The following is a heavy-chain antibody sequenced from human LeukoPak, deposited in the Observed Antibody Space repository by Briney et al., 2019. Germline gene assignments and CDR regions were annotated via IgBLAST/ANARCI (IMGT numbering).Heavy chain of an antibody. J-gene: IGHJ6*02. V-gene: IGHV1-69*13. CDR1: GYTFTSYG. D-gene: IGHD3-3*01. CDR3: AYLSNLNYDFWLYGMDV. Sequence: SVRVSCKASGYTFTSYGISWVRQAPGQGLEWMGGIIPIFGTANYAQKFQGRVTITADESTSTAYMELSSLRSEDTAVYYCAYLSNLNYDFWLYGMDVWGQGTTVTVSS. CDR2: IIPIFGTA.